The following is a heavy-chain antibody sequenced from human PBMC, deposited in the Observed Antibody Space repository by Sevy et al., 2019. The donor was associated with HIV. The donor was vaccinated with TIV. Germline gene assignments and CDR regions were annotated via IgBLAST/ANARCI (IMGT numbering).Heavy chain of an antibody. D-gene: IGHD3-22*01. V-gene: IGHV4-34*01. Sequence: SETLSLTCAVYGGSFSGYYWSWIRQPPGKGLEWIGEINHSGSTNYNPSLKSRVTIQVDTSKNQFSLRLSSVTAADTAVYYCARGHSSPSRDFDYWGQGTLVTVSS. CDR3: ARGHSSPSRDFDY. CDR2: INHSGST. CDR1: GGSFSGYY. J-gene: IGHJ4*02.